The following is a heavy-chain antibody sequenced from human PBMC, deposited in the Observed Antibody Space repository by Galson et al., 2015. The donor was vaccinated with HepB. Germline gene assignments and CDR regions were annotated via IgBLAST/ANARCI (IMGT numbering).Heavy chain of an antibody. CDR2: IYYSGST. Sequence: SEPLSLTCTVSGGSISSYYWSWIRQPPGKGLEWIGYIYYSGSTNYNPSLKSRVTISVDTSKNQFSLKLSSGTAADTAEYYCARVYSSGWDLEGAFDIWGQGTMVTVSS. D-gene: IGHD6-19*01. J-gene: IGHJ3*02. CDR3: ARVYSSGWDLEGAFDI. V-gene: IGHV4-59*01. CDR1: GGSISSYY.